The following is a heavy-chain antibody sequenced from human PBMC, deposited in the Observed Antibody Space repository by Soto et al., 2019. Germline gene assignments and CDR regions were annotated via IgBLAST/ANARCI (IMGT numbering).Heavy chain of an antibody. CDR1: GYSISTYNW. CDR2: IYYTGTT. Sequence: LSLTCTVPGYSISTYNWWGWIRQPPGKGLEWIGYIYYTGTTYYNLSLKSRVTMSIDTAQGQFSLKVSSVTAADTAVYYCAGNSGFKTGRLDYWGQGILVTVSS. CDR3: AGNSGFKTGRLDY. V-gene: IGHV4-28*01. J-gene: IGHJ4*02. D-gene: IGHD3-10*01.